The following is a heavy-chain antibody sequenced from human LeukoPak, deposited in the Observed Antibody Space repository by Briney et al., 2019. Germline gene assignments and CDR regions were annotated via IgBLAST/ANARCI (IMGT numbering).Heavy chain of an antibody. D-gene: IGHD5-18*01. CDR1: GGTFSSYA. Sequence: ASVKVSCKASGGTFSSYAISWVRQAPGQGLEWMGRIIPILGIANYAQKFQGRVTITADKSTSTAYMELSSLRSEDTAVYYCARDRYWAAMVTVYYGMDVWGQGTTVTVSS. J-gene: IGHJ6*02. V-gene: IGHV1-69*04. CDR2: IIPILGIA. CDR3: ARDRYWAAMVTVYYGMDV.